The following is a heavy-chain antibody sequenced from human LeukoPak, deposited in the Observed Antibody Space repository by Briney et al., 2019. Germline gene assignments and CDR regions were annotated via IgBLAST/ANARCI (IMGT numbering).Heavy chain of an antibody. J-gene: IGHJ4*02. Sequence: PGGSLRLSCAASGFTFSSYGMHWVRQAPGKGLEWVAVISFDASNKYYADSVKGRFTIARDNSKNTLYLQMNSLRAEDAAVYYCATEGSFDYWGQGTLVTVSS. CDR3: ATEGSFDY. CDR1: GFTFSSYG. CDR2: ISFDASNK. V-gene: IGHV3-30*03.